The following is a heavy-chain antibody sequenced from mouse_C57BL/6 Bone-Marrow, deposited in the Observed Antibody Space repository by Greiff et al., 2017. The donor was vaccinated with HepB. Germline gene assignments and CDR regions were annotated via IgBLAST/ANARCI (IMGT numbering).Heavy chain of an antibody. Sequence: EVQVVESGGGLVQPKGSLKLSCAASGFSFNTYAMNWVRQAPGKGLEWVARIRSKSNNYATYYADSVKDRFTISRDDSESMLYLQMNNLKTEDTAIYYCVRQRVYYAMDYWGQGTSVTVSS. CDR2: IRSKSNNYAT. CDR1: GFSFNTYA. V-gene: IGHV10-1*01. CDR3: VRQRVYYAMDY. J-gene: IGHJ4*01.